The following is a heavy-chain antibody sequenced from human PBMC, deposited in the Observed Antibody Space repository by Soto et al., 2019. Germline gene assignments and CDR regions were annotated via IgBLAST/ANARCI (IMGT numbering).Heavy chain of an antibody. J-gene: IGHJ4*02. V-gene: IGHV3-23*01. CDR2: ISGSGGST. CDR1: GFTFSSYA. Sequence: EVQLLESGGGLVQPGGSLRLSCAASGFTFSSYAMSWVRQAPGKGLEWVSAISGSGGSTYYADSVKGRFTISRDNSKNTMYLLMNSLRAEDTAVYYCAKGRGYCSSTSCHVGSDYWGQGTLVTVSS. CDR3: AKGRGYCSSTSCHVGSDY. D-gene: IGHD2-2*01.